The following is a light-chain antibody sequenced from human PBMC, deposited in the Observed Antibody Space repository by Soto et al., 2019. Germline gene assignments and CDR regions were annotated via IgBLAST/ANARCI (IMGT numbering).Light chain of an antibody. J-gene: IGLJ2*01. CDR1: SSDVGIYNY. CDR2: EVS. CDR3: SSHAGSNKAV. V-gene: IGLV2-8*01. Sequence: QSALTQPPSASGSPGQSVTISCTGTSSDVGIYNYVSWYQQHPGKAPKLIIYEVSKRPSGVPDRFSGSKSGNTASLTVSGLQAADEAEYYCSSHAGSNKAVFGGGTQLTVL.